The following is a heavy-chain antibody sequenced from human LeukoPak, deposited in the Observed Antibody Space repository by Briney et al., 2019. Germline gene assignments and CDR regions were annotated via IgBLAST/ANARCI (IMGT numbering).Heavy chain of an antibody. CDR3: AKAPTYYYDSSGYYPGDYFDY. J-gene: IGHJ4*02. CDR2: ISGSGGST. D-gene: IGHD3-22*01. V-gene: IGHV3-23*01. Sequence: GGSLRLSCAASGFTFSSYAMSWVRQAPGKGLEWVSAISGSGGSTYYADSVKGRFTISRDNSKNTLYLQMNSLRAEDTAVYYCAKAPTYYYDSSGYYPGDYFDYWGQGTLVTVSS. CDR1: GFTFSSYA.